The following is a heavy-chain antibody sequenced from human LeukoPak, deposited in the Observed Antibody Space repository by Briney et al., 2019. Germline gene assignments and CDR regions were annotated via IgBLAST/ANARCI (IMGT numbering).Heavy chain of an antibody. Sequence: SVKVSCKASGGTFSSYAISWVRQAPGQGLEWMGGIIPIFGTANYAQKFQGRVTITADESTSTAYMELSSLRSEDTAVYYCARDCSSTSCYGDWGQGTLVTVSS. V-gene: IGHV1-69*13. D-gene: IGHD2-2*01. J-gene: IGHJ4*02. CDR1: GGTFSSYA. CDR2: IIPIFGTA. CDR3: ARDCSSTSCYGD.